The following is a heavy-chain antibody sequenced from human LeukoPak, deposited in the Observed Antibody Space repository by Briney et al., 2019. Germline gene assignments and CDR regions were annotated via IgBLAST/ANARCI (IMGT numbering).Heavy chain of an antibody. V-gene: IGHV3-23*01. CDR3: ARYRVVVITNKNYYFDY. CDR1: GFTFSSYS. Sequence: PGGSLRLSCAASGFTFSSYSMNWVRQAPGKGLEWVSAISGSGGSTYYADSVKGRFTISRDNSKNTLYLQMNSLRAEDTAVYYCARYRVVVITNKNYYFDYWGQGTLVTVSS. CDR2: ISGSGGST. D-gene: IGHD3-22*01. J-gene: IGHJ4*02.